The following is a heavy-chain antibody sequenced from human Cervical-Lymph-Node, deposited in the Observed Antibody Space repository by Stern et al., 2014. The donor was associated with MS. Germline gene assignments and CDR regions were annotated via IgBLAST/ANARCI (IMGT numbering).Heavy chain of an antibody. J-gene: IGHJ4*02. D-gene: IGHD2-8*02. CDR3: AKHACTGAACPFDL. V-gene: IGHV4-39*01. Sequence: QLQLQESGPGLVKPSETLSLTCAVSGDSISSYTHYWAWIRQPPGKGLEWIGSVYYSGDTYYNPSLKSPVTISVATSKNHFSLGLNSVTAADTAVYYCAKHACTGAACPFDLWGQGTLVTVSS. CDR2: VYYSGDT. CDR1: GDSISSYTHY.